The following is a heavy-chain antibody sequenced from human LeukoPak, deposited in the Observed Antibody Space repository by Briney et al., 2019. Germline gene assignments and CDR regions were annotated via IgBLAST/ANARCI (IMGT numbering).Heavy chain of an antibody. D-gene: IGHD2-21*02. CDR2: IKQDGSEK. CDR3: AEGVGSAIDY. Sequence: PGGSLRLSCAASGFIFSSYWMSWVRQAPGKGLEWVANIKQDGSEKFYVDSVKGRFTISRDNAKNSLYLQMNSLRAEDTAVYYCAEGVGSAIDYWGQGTLVTVSS. CDR1: GFIFSSYW. V-gene: IGHV3-7*01. J-gene: IGHJ4*02.